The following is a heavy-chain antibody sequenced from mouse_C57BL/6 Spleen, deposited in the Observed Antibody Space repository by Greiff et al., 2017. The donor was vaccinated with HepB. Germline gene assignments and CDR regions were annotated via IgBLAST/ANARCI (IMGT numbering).Heavy chain of an antibody. CDR3: ATKGIYYDYLGYFDY. Sequence: EVKLQESGPGLVKPSQSLSLTCSVTGYSITSGYYWNWIRQFPGNKLEWMGYISYDGSNNYNPSLKNRISITRDTSKNQFFLKLNSVTTEDTATYYCATKGIYYDYLGYFDYWGQGTTLTVSS. D-gene: IGHD2-4*01. J-gene: IGHJ2*01. CDR1: GYSITSGYY. V-gene: IGHV3-6*01. CDR2: ISYDGSN.